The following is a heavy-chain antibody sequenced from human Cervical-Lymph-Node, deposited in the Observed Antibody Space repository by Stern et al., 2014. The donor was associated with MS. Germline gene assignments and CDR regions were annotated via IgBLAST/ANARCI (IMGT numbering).Heavy chain of an antibody. Sequence: QVQLGQSGAEVKKPGASVKVSCKASGYTFTSYDINWVRQATGQGLEWMGWMNPNSGNTGYAQKFQGRVTMTRNTSISTAYMELSSLRSEDTAVYYCARGPLGIFGVVIPDAFDIWGQGTMVTVSS. D-gene: IGHD3-3*01. CDR1: GYTFTSYD. CDR2: MNPNSGNT. CDR3: ARGPLGIFGVVIPDAFDI. J-gene: IGHJ3*02. V-gene: IGHV1-8*01.